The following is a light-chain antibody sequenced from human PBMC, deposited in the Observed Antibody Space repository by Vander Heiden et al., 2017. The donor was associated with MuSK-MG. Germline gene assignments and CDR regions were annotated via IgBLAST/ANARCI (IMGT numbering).Light chain of an antibody. J-gene: IGKJ4*01. CDR3: QQDNGYPLT. V-gene: IGKV1-5*01. CDR2: DAT. CDR1: QSISSW. Sequence: IQLTPSPSSLSASVTDRVTITCRASQSISSWLAWYQQKPGKAPSLLIYDATNLESGVPSRFSGSGSGTEFTLTITSLHPDDSATYYCQQDNGYPLTFGGGTQVEIK.